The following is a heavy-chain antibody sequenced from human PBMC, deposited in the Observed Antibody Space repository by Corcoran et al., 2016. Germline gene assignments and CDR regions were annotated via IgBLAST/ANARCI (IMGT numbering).Heavy chain of an antibody. J-gene: IGHJ4*02. D-gene: IGHD3-3*01. Sequence: QVQLQQWGAGLLKPSETLSLTCAVYGGSFSGYYWSWIRQPPGKGLEWIGEINHSGSTNYNPSLKSRVTISVDTSKNQFSLKLSSVTAADTAVYYCARGGVTIFGVVTKRGIDYWGQGTLVTVSS. CDR1: GGSFSGYY. V-gene: IGHV4-34*01. CDR2: INHSGST. CDR3: ARGGVTIFGVVTKRGIDY.